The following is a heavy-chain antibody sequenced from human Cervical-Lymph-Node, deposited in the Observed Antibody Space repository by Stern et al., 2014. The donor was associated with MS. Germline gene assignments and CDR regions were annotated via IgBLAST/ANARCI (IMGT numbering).Heavy chain of an antibody. CDR2: IIPIFGTT. Sequence: QDQLVQSGAEVKKPGSSVKVSCKASGGTFSSFGISWVRQAPGQGLEWMGGIIPIFGTTNYAQKFQGRATITADTSTSTAYMDLSSLRSEDTAVYYCASGLIPRDHYNYYGMDVWGQGTTVTVSS. CDR3: ASGLIPRDHYNYYGMDV. CDR1: GGTFSSFG. V-gene: IGHV1-69*14. J-gene: IGHJ6*02. D-gene: IGHD1-14*01.